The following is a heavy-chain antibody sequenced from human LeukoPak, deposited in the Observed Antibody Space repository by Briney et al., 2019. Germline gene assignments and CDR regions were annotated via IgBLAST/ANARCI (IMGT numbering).Heavy chain of an antibody. CDR2: ISGSGGST. D-gene: IGHD4-23*01. V-gene: IGHV3-23*01. CDR1: GFTFSNAW. CDR3: AKSDLNYGGNPDY. J-gene: IGHJ4*02. Sequence: GGPLRLSCAASGFTFSNAWMSWVRQAPGKGLEWVSTISGSGGSTYYADSVKGRFTISRDNSKNTLYLQMNSLRAEDTAVYYCAKSDLNYGGNPDYWGQGTLVTVSS.